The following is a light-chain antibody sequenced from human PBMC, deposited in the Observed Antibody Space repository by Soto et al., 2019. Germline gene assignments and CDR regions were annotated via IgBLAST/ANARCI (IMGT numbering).Light chain of an antibody. Sequence: DIQMTQSPSTLSASVGDRVTITCRASRDVSRYLAWYQQKSGKAPKLLIYDASDLETGVPSRFSGSGSGTDFTFTINSLQPEDIATYYCQQYDNLPLTFGGGTKVDI. CDR3: QQYDNLPLT. CDR1: RDVSRY. CDR2: DAS. V-gene: IGKV1-33*01. J-gene: IGKJ4*01.